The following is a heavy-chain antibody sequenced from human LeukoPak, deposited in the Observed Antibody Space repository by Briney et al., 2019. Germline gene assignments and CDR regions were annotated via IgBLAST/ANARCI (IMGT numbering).Heavy chain of an antibody. CDR1: GGSISSYY. Sequence: SETLSLTCTVSGGSISSYYWSWIRQPPGTGLEWIGYIYYSGSTNYNPSLKSRVTISVDTSKNQFSLTLSSVTAADTAVYYCARVLVVVTAIDAFDIWGQGTMVTVSS. V-gene: IGHV4-59*01. CDR3: ARVLVVVTAIDAFDI. J-gene: IGHJ3*02. D-gene: IGHD2-21*02. CDR2: IYYSGST.